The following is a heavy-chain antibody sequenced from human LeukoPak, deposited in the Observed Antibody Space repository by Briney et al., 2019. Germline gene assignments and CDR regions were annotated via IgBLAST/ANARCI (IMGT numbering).Heavy chain of an antibody. CDR3: ARDYDRYYMDV. D-gene: IGHD3-3*01. CDR2: INTESTST. V-gene: IGHV3-74*01. CDR1: GFTFSSYW. J-gene: IGHJ6*03. Sequence: GGSLRLSCAASGFTFSSYWIHWVRQAPGKGLVWVSRINTESTSTSDADSVKGRFTISRDNAKNTLYLQMNSLRPEDTAVYYCARDYDRYYMDVWGKGTTVTVSS.